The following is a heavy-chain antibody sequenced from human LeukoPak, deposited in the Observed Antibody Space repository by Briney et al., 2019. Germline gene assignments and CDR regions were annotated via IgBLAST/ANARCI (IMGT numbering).Heavy chain of an antibody. CDR3: ARGVSGTYYYYYMDV. CDR2: INPNSGGT. CDR1: GYTFTGHY. V-gene: IGHV1-2*02. Sequence: GASVKVSCKASGYTFTGHYMHWVRQAPGQGLEWMGWINPNSGGTNYAQKFQGRVTMTRDTSISTAYMELSRLRSDDTAVYYCARGVSGTYYYYYMDVWGKGTTVTVSS. J-gene: IGHJ6*03. D-gene: IGHD6-19*01.